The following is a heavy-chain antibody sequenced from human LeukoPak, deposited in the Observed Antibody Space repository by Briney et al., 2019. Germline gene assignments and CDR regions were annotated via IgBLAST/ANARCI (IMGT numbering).Heavy chain of an antibody. CDR2: IYYSGST. J-gene: IGHJ3*02. V-gene: IGHV4-39*07. CDR1: GGSISSSSYY. CDR3: ARDQLGYYDSRAFDI. D-gene: IGHD3-22*01. Sequence: SETLSLTCTVSGGSISSSSYYWGWIRQPPGKGLEWIGSIYYSGSTYYNPSLKSRVTISVDTSKNQFSLKLSSVTAADTAVYYCARDQLGYYDSRAFDIWGQGTMVTVSS.